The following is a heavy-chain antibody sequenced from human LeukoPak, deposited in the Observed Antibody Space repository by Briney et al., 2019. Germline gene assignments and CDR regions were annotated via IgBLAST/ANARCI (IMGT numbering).Heavy chain of an antibody. CDR2: IYYSGST. V-gene: IGHV4-39*07. CDR3: ARDVDYDSSGYSTD. J-gene: IGHJ4*02. Sequence: SETLSLTCTVSGGSISSSSYYWGWIRQPPGKGLEWIGSIYYSGSTYYNPSLKSRVTISVDTSKNQFSLKLSSVTAADTAVYYCARDVDYDSSGYSTDWGQGTLVTVSS. D-gene: IGHD3-22*01. CDR1: GGSISSSSYY.